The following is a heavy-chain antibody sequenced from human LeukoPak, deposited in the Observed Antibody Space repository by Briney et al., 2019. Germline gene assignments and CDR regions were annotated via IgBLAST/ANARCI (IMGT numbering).Heavy chain of an antibody. CDR1: GYSFTNYW. CDR2: IYPGDSDT. J-gene: IGHJ4*02. CDR3: ARQRGSYRSAVDY. D-gene: IGHD3-16*02. Sequence: GESLKISCKGSGYSFTNYWIGWVRQMPGKGLEWMGIIYPGDSDTRYSPSFEGQVTISADKSISTAYLQWSSLKASDTAMYYCARQRGSYRSAVDYWGQGTLVTVSP. V-gene: IGHV5-51*01.